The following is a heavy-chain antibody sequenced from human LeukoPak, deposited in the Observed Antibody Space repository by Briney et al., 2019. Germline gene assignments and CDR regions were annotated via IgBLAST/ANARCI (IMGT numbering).Heavy chain of an antibody. D-gene: IGHD2-15*01. Sequence: GASVKVSCKASGGTFSSYAISWVRQAPGQGLEWTGGIIPIFGTANYAQKFQGRVTITADESTGTAYMELSSLRSEDTAVYYCARDSPYWPGHFDYWGQGTLVTVSS. CDR1: GGTFSSYA. CDR3: ARDSPYWPGHFDY. CDR2: IIPIFGTA. J-gene: IGHJ4*02. V-gene: IGHV1-69*13.